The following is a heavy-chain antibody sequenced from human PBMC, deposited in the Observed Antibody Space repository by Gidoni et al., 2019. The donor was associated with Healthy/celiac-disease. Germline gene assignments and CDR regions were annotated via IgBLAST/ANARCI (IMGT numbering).Heavy chain of an antibody. CDR1: GFTVSSNY. CDR3: AREETNWNDVAHYYYYGMDV. D-gene: IGHD1-20*01. CDR2: IYSGGST. V-gene: IGHV3-53*01. Sequence: EVQLVESGGGLIQPGGSLRLSCAASGFTVSSNYMSWVRQAPGKGLEWVSVIYSGGSTYYADSVKGRFTISRDNSKNTLYLQMNSLRAEDTAVYYCAREETNWNDVAHYYYYGMDVWGQGTTVTVSS. J-gene: IGHJ6*02.